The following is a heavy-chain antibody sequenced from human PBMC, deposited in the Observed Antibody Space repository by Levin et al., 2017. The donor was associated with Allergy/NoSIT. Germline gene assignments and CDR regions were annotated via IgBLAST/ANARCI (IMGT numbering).Heavy chain of an antibody. CDR2: IKSKTDGGTI. D-gene: IGHD3-22*01. Sequence: LGESLKISCAASGFNFAKAWMSWVRQAPGKGPEWAGRIKSKTDGGTIEYAAPVRGRFTISRDDSKNMMYLHMNSLKTEDTAVYYCTTDARLDYFDSSGYSDFGYWGQGTLVAVSS. V-gene: IGHV3-15*01. CDR3: TTDARLDYFDSSGYSDFGY. J-gene: IGHJ4*02. CDR1: GFNFAKAW.